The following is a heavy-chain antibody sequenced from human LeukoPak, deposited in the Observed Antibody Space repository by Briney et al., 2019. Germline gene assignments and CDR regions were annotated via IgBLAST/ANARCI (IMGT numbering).Heavy chain of an antibody. CDR2: ISSSSSYI. V-gene: IGHV3-21*01. CDR1: GFTFSSYS. D-gene: IGHD2-8*01. J-gene: IGHJ4*02. CDR3: AREGGLEPND. Sequence: GGSLRLSCAASGFTFSSYSMNWVRQAPGKGLEWVSSISSSSSYIYYADSVKGRFTISRDNAENSLYLQMNSLRAEDTAVYYCAREGGLEPNDWGQGTLVTVSS.